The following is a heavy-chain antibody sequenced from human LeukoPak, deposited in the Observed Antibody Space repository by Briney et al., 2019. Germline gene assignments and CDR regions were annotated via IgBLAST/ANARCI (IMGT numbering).Heavy chain of an antibody. CDR1: GGSISSYY. CDR3: ARAYGSYSFDY. V-gene: IGHV4-59*01. CDR2: GSYSGST. D-gene: IGHD1-26*01. Sequence: PSETLSLTCTVSGGSISSYYWNWIRQPPGKGLEWIGYGSYSGSTDYNPSLKSQVTISVDTSKNQFSLKPSSVTAADTAVYYCARAYGSYSFDYWGQGTLVTVSS. J-gene: IGHJ4*02.